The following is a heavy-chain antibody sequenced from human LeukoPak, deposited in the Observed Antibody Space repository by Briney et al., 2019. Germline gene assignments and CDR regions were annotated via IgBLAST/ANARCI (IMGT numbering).Heavy chain of an antibody. J-gene: IGHJ5*02. CDR1: GFTFSSYA. CDR2: ISGSGGST. Sequence: PGGSLRLSCAASGFTFSSYAMSWVRQAPGKGLEWVSAISGSGGSTYYADSVKGRFTISRDNSKNTLYLQMNSLRAEDTAVYYRATVTYYYDSSGFPVPWGQGTLVTVSS. V-gene: IGHV3-23*01. CDR3: ATVTYYYDSSGFPVP. D-gene: IGHD3-22*01.